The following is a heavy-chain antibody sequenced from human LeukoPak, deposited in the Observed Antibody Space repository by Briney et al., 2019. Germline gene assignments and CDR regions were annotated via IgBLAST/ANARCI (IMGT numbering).Heavy chain of an antibody. D-gene: IGHD3-16*01. CDR2: VSSSSSYI. V-gene: IGHV3-21*01. J-gene: IGHJ4*02. Sequence: GGSLRLSCAASGFTFSSYSMNWVRQAPGKGLEWVSSVSSSSSYIYYADSVKGRFTISRDNAKNSLYLQMNSLRAEDTAVYYCARGGRDTIHGYWGQGTLVTVSS. CDR3: ARGGRDTIHGY. CDR1: GFTFSSYS.